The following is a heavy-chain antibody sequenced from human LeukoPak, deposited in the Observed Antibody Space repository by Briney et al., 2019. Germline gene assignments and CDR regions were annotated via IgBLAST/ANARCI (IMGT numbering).Heavy chain of an antibody. CDR2: ISYDGSNK. D-gene: IGHD6-13*01. CDR3: AKTKRQRAYPGIVDY. V-gene: IGHV3-30*18. J-gene: IGHJ4*02. CDR1: GFTFSSYG. Sequence: GGSLRLSCAASGFTFSSYGMHWVRQAPGKGLEWVAVISYDGSNKYYEDSVKGRFTISRDNSKNTLYLQMNSLRAEDTAVYYCAKTKRQRAYPGIVDYRGQRTLVTVSS.